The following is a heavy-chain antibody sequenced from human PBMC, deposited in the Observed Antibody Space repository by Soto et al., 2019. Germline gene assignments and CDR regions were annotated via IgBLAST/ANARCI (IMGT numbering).Heavy chain of an antibody. CDR1: GGSISSYY. Sequence: QVQMQESGPGLVKPSETLSLTCTVSGGSISSYYWSWIRQPPGKGLEWIGYIYYSGSTNYNPSLKSRVTISVDTSKNQFSLKLSSVTAADTAVYYCASYGSGSYYRWFDPWGQGTLVTVSS. J-gene: IGHJ5*02. D-gene: IGHD3-10*01. CDR2: IYYSGST. V-gene: IGHV4-59*01. CDR3: ASYGSGSYYRWFDP.